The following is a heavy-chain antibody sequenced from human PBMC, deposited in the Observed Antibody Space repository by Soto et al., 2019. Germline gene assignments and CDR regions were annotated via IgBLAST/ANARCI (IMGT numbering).Heavy chain of an antibody. V-gene: IGHV3-9*01. CDR3: WKHSRGSWDSGRDPVGN. Sequence: EVQLVESGGGLVQPGRSLRLSCAASGLRLGDYAMHWVRQAPGKGLEWISGIRWNTGRMGYADSVKGRVTITRDNAKDNLFQQMIRMRAEDTAVDYYWKHSRGSWDSGRDPVGNWGQGTMVTVSS. CDR1: GLRLGDYA. CDR2: IRWNTGRM. D-gene: IGHD2-15*01. J-gene: IGHJ3*01.